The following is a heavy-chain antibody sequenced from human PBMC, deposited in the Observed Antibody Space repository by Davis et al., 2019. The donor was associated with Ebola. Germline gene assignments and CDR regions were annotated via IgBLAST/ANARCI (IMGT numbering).Heavy chain of an antibody. Sequence: GESLKISCAASGFTFSDYYMDWVRQAPGKGLEWIGRTRNKANSYTTEYAASVKGRFTISRDDSRYSVYLQMNSLKTEDTAVYYCAKVSGGYLRWYFDVWGRGSLVTVSS. CDR1: GFTFSDYY. J-gene: IGHJ2*01. CDR3: AKVSGGYLRWYFDV. D-gene: IGHD1-26*01. CDR2: TRNKANSYTT. V-gene: IGHV3-72*01.